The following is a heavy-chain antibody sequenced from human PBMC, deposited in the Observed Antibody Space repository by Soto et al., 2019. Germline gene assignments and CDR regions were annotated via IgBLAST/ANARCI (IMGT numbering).Heavy chain of an antibody. J-gene: IGHJ5*02. Sequence: LXLTCTVSCGSVSSGIYYWSWIRQPPGKGLEWIGYIYYSGSTNYNPSLKSRVTISVDTSKNQLSLKLSSVTAADTAVYYCARGGTVVTQLGSPKNWFHPWGQGTLVTASS. V-gene: IGHV4-61*01. CDR1: CGSVSSGIYY. CDR3: ARGGTVVTQLGSPKNWFHP. CDR2: IYYSGST. D-gene: IGHD2-21*02.